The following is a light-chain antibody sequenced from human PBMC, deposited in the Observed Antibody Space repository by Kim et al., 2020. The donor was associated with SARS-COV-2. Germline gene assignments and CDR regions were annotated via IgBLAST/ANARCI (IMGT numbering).Light chain of an antibody. J-gene: IGKJ4*01. CDR1: QSVSSSY. CDR2: GAY. V-gene: IGKV3-20*01. Sequence: PGERATLSSRASQSVSSSYLAWYQQKPGQAPRLLIYGAYSRATGIPDRFSGSGSGTDFTLTISRLEPEDFAVYYCQQYGTSPGVTFGGGTKVDIK. CDR3: QQYGTSPGVT.